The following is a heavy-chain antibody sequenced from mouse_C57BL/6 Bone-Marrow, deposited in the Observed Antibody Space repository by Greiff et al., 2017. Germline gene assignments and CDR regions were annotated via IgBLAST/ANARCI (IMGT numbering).Heavy chain of an antibody. Sequence: VQLQQSGPELVKPGASVKMSCKASGYTFTDYNMNWVKQSNGKSLEWIGVINPNYGTTSYNQKFKGKATLTVDQSSSTAYMQLNSLTSEDSAVYDCASGYDYDYAMDYWGRGTSVTVSS. CDR3: ASGYDYDYAMDY. CDR2: INPNYGTT. V-gene: IGHV1-39*01. CDR1: GYTFTDYN. J-gene: IGHJ4*01. D-gene: IGHD2-4*01.